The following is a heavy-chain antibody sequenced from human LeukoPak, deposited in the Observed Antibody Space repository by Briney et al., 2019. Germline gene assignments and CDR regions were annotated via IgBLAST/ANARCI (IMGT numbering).Heavy chain of an antibody. V-gene: IGHV3-48*02. Sequence: SGGSLRLSCAASGFTFSSYSMNSVRQALGKGLEWVSYISRSSTTIYYADSVKGRFTISRDNAKNSLYLQMNSLRDEDTAVYYCARDVVVKRYAFDIWGQGTMVTVSS. CDR1: GFTFSSYS. CDR3: ARDVVVKRYAFDI. D-gene: IGHD2-21*01. CDR2: ISRSSTTI. J-gene: IGHJ3*02.